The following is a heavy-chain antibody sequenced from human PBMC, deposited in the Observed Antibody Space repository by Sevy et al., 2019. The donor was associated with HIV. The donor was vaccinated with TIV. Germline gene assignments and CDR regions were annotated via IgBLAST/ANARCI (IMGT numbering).Heavy chain of an antibody. V-gene: IGHV1-2*06. CDR1: GYRFSDYS. CDR2: IKPNSGGT. CDR3: AGGVVIPAEGHFEY. J-gene: IGHJ4*02. Sequence: ASVKVSCKASGYRFSDYSIIWVRQAPGQGLEWMGRIKPNSGGTNYPQKFQGRFTMTRDTSISTAYMELSRLTSDDTAVYYCAGGVVIPAEGHFEYWGQGTLVTVSS. D-gene: IGHD2-2*01.